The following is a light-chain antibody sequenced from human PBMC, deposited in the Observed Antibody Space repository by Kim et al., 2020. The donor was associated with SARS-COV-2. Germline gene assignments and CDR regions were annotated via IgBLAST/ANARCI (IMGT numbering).Light chain of an antibody. J-gene: IGKJ4*01. V-gene: IGKV1-9*01. Sequence: DIQLTQSPSFLSASVGDRVTITCRASQGISRSLAWYQQKPGKAPELLIYDASTLQRGVPSGFSGSGSGTEFTLTITTLQPEDFATYYRQQHNAYPPTFGGGTKVDIK. CDR1: QGISRS. CDR2: DAS. CDR3: QQHNAYPPT.